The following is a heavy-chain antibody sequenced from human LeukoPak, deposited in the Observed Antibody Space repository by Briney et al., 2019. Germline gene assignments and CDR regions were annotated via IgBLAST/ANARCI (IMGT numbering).Heavy chain of an antibody. CDR2: INPNSGGT. Sequence: GASVKVSCKASGYTFTGYYMHWVRQAPGQGLEWMGWINPNSGGTNYAQKFQGWVTMTRDTSISTAYMELSRLRSDDTAVYYCARARVAGVSAFDIWGQGTMVTVSS. J-gene: IGHJ3*02. D-gene: IGHD6-19*01. CDR1: GYTFTGYY. CDR3: ARARVAGVSAFDI. V-gene: IGHV1-2*04.